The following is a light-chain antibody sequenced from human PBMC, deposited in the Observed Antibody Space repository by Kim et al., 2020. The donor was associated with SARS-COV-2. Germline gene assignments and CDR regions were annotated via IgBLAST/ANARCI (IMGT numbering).Light chain of an antibody. J-gene: IGLJ2*01. V-gene: IGLV3-19*01. CDR3: NSRDSSGNHIGVV. CDR1: SLRSYY. Sequence: SSELTQDPAVSVALGQTVRITCQGDSLRSYYASWYQQKPGQAPVLVIYGKNNRPSGIPDRFSGSSSGNTASLTITGAQAEDEADYYCNSRDSSGNHIGVVFGGGTQLTVL. CDR2: GKN.